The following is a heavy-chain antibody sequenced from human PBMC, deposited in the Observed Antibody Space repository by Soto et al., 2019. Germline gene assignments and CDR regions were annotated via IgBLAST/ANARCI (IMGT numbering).Heavy chain of an antibody. CDR1: GGSISSGGYY. CDR3: VRFWPPSYSNALTDYTDAFDY. D-gene: IGHD3-9*01. Sequence: TSETLSLTCTVSGGSISSGGYYWSWIRQHPGKGLEWIGYIFYSGSTYYNPSLKSRVTISVDTSKNQFSLKLSSVTAADTAVYYCVRFWPPSYSNALTDYTDAFDYWGQGTLVTVS. V-gene: IGHV4-31*03. CDR2: IFYSGST. J-gene: IGHJ4*02.